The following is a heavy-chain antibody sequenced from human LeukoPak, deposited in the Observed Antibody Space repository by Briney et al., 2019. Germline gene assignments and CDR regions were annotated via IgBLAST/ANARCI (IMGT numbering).Heavy chain of an antibody. D-gene: IGHD3-22*01. J-gene: IGHJ4*02. CDR1: GGSFSGYY. V-gene: IGHV4-34*01. CDR3: ASGGYYDTSGYRPNDY. Sequence: SETLSLTCAVYGGSFSGYYWSWIRQPPGKGLEWIGEINHSGSTNYNPSLKSRVTISVDTSKNQFSLKLSSVTAADTAVYYCASGGYYDTSGYRPNDYWGQGTLVTVSS. CDR2: INHSGST.